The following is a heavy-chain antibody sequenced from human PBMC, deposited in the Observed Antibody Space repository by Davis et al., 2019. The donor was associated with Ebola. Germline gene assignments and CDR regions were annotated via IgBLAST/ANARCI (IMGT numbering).Heavy chain of an antibody. V-gene: IGHV3-33*01. J-gene: IGHJ6*02. CDR3: ARAIEGYYYYYGMDV. Sequence: GGSLRLSCAASGFTFSSYGMHWVRQAPGKGLEWVAVIWYDGSNKYYADSVKGRFTISRDNSKNTLYLQMNSLRAEDTAVYYCARAIEGYYYYYGMDVWGQGTTVTVSS. CDR2: IWYDGSNK. CDR1: GFTFSSYG.